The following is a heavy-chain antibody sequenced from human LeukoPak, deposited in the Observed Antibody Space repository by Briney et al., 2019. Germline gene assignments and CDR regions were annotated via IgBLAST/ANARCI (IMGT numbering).Heavy chain of an antibody. CDR2: IIPIFGTA. J-gene: IGHJ6*02. D-gene: IGHD3-22*01. Sequence: ASVKVSCKASGYTFTSYAISWVRQAPGQGLEWMGGIIPIFGTANYAQKFQGRVTITADESTSTAYMELSSLRSEDTAVYYCARRDDSSGYSEVGYYGMDVWGQGTTVTVSS. CDR3: ARRDDSSGYSEVGYYGMDV. V-gene: IGHV1-69*13. CDR1: GYTFTSYA.